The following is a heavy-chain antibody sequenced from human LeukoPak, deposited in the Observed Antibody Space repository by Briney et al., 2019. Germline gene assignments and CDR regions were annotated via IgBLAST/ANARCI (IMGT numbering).Heavy chain of an antibody. CDR3: ARDQRGYDSSGYWDYYFDY. CDR1: GGSISSYY. V-gene: IGHV4-59*12. D-gene: IGHD3-22*01. CDR2: ISYSGST. Sequence: SETLSLTCTVSGGSISSYYWSWIRQPPGKGLEWIGYISYSGSTNFNPSLKSRVTISVDTSKNQFSLKLSSVTAADTAVYYCARDQRGYDSSGYWDYYFDYWGQGTLVTVSS. J-gene: IGHJ4*02.